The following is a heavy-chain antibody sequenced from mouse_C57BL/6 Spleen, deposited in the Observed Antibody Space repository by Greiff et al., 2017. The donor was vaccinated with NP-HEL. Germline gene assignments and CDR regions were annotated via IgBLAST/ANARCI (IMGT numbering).Heavy chain of an antibody. CDR2: IDPETGGT. J-gene: IGHJ2*01. D-gene: IGHD3-2*02. CDR3: TRFRRYFDY. V-gene: IGHV1-15*01. Sequence: VKLVESGAELVRPGASVTLSCKASGYTFTDYEMHWVKQTPVHGLEWIGAIDPETGGTAYNQKFKGKAILTADKSSSTAYMELRSLTSEDSAVYYCTRFRRYFDYWGQGTTLTVSS. CDR1: GYTFTDYE.